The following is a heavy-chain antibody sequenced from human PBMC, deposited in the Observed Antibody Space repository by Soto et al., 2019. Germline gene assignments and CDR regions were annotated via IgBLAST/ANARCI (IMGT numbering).Heavy chain of an antibody. CDR2: ISAYNANT. J-gene: IGHJ4*02. D-gene: IGHD1-26*01. V-gene: IGHV1-18*01. CDR1: GYTFARYV. CDR3: ARDRLGATGDY. Sequence: SVEASFKDSGYTFARYVISWVRQAPGQGLEWMGWISAYNANTNYAQKLQCRVTMTTDTSTRTSYMELRSPRSDDTAGYFGARDRLGATGDYWGQGTLVTVSS.